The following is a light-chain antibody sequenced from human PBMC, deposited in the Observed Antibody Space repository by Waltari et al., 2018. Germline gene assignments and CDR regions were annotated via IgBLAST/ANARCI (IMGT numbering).Light chain of an antibody. CDR3: CSFTSSSTWV. CDR1: TSDLGGYHY. CDR2: DVN. Sequence: QSALTQPASVSGSPGQSITISCTGTTSDLGGYHYVSWYQQHPGKAPKLLIYDVNSRPSGVSNRFSGSESGNTASLIISGLQAEDEADYYCCSFTSSSTWVFGGGTKLTVL. J-gene: IGLJ3*02. V-gene: IGLV2-14*01.